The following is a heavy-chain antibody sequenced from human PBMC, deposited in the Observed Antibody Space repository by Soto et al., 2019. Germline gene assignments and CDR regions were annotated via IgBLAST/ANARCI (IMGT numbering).Heavy chain of an antibody. CDR2: INPNSGGT. V-gene: IGHV1-2*04. CDR3: ATFIEERIAAAGTHYYYYGMDV. D-gene: IGHD6-13*01. Sequence: ASVKVSCKASGYTFTSYGISWVRQAPGQGLEWMGWINPNSGGTNYAQKFQGWVTMTRDTSISTAYMELSRLRSDDTAVYYCATFIEERIAAAGTHYYYYGMDVWGQGTTVTVSS. J-gene: IGHJ6*02. CDR1: GYTFTSYG.